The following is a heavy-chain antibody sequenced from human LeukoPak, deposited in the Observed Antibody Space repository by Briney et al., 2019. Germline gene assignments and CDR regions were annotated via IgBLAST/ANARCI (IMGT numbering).Heavy chain of an antibody. J-gene: IGHJ4*02. Sequence: PSETLSLTCAVYGGSFSGYYWSWIRQPTGKGLEWIGEINHSGSTNYNPSLKSRVTISVDTSKNQFSLKLSSVTAADTAVYYCARVGDYYGSGSYYNFDYWGQGTLVTVSS. CDR3: ARVGDYYGSGSYYNFDY. D-gene: IGHD3-10*01. CDR2: INHSGST. CDR1: GGSFSGYY. V-gene: IGHV4-34*01.